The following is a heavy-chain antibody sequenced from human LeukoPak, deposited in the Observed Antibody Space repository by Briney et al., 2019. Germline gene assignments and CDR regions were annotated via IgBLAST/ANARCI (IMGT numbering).Heavy chain of an antibody. Sequence: GGSLRLPCAASGFTFSRYWMHWVRQAPGKGLVWVSRINTDGSSTSYADSVKGRFTISRDNAKNTLYLQMNSLRAEDTAVYYCARAHCSGSSCYSGDLVDYWGQGTLVTVSS. V-gene: IGHV3-74*01. CDR2: INTDGSST. D-gene: IGHD2-15*01. CDR3: ARAHCSGSSCYSGDLVDY. J-gene: IGHJ4*02. CDR1: GFTFSRYW.